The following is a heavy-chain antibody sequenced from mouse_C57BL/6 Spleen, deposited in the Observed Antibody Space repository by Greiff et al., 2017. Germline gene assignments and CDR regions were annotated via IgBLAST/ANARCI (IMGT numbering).Heavy chain of an antibody. CDR3: ARRGDYDVGAMDY. CDR2: IYPGGGYT. Sequence: QVQLKESGAELVRPGTSVKMSCKASGYTFTNYWIGWAKQRPGHGLEWIGDIYPGGGYTNYNEKFKGKATLTADKSSSTAYMQFSSLTSEDSAIYYCARRGDYDVGAMDYWGQGTSVTVSS. V-gene: IGHV1-63*01. D-gene: IGHD2-4*01. J-gene: IGHJ4*01. CDR1: GYTFTNYW.